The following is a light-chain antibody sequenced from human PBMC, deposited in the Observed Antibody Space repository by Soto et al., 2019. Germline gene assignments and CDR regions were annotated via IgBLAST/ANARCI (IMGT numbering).Light chain of an antibody. CDR1: QSISSW. CDR2: AAS. V-gene: IGKV1-5*01. Sequence: DIQMTQSPSTLSASVGDRVTITCRASQSISSWLAWYQQKPGKAPKLLIFAASSLQSGVPSRFSGSRSGPDFTLTIASLQPDDFATYYCQQYETFSGTFGPGTKVDI. J-gene: IGKJ1*01. CDR3: QQYETFSGT.